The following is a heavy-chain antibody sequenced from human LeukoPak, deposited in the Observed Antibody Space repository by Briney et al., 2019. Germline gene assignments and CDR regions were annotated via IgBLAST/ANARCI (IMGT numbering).Heavy chain of an antibody. V-gene: IGHV4-4*02. CDR2: IHHSGSI. CDR1: GVSISSNLW. CDR3: AKSNGYGLVDI. J-gene: IGHJ3*02. D-gene: IGHD3-10*01. Sequence: PSGTLSLTCAVSGVSISSNLWWTWVRQPPGKGLEWIAEIHHSGSINYNPSLKSRVTISVDKAKNQFSLNLNSVTAADTAVYYCAKSNGYGLVDIWGQGTMVTVSS.